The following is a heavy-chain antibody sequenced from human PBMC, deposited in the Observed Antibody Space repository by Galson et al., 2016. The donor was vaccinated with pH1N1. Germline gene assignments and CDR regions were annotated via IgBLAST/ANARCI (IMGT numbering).Heavy chain of an antibody. D-gene: IGHD2-15*01. CDR3: ARGPQIVVVEAATPGWFDS. V-gene: IGHV1-3*01. CDR1: GYTFTSYV. CDR2: FNAVNGNT. J-gene: IGHJ5*01. Sequence: SVKVSCKASGYTFTSYVIHWVRQAPGQRLEWMGWFNAVNGNTKYSQKFQDRVTITTDTSASTAYMELSSLRSEDTARYYCARGPQIVVVEAATPGWFDSWGQGTQVTVSS.